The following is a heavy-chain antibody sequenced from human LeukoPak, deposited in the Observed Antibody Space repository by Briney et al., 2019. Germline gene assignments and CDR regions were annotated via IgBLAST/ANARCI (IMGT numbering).Heavy chain of an antibody. D-gene: IGHD6-19*01. J-gene: IGHJ4*02. CDR2: IIPILGIA. V-gene: IGHV1-69*04. CDR1: GGTFSSYA. CDR3: ARDRSGAYSSGWPIDY. Sequence: ASVKVSCKASGGTFSSYAISWVRQAPGQGLEWMGRIIPILGIANYAQKFQGRVTITADKSTSTAYMELSSLRSEDTAVYYCARDRSGAYSSGWPIDYWGQGTLVTVSS.